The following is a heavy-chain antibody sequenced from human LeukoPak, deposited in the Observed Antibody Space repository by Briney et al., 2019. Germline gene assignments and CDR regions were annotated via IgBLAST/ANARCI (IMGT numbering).Heavy chain of an antibody. CDR1: GFTFSSYT. Sequence: PGGSLRLSCAASGFTFSSYTMHWVRQAPGKGLEWVAVISYDGSNKYYADSVKGRFTISRDNSKSTLFLQMNSPSAEDTAVYYCAGGIAATNYMDVWGKGTTVTVSS. D-gene: IGHD6-13*01. J-gene: IGHJ6*03. V-gene: IGHV3-30-3*01. CDR3: AGGIAATNYMDV. CDR2: ISYDGSNK.